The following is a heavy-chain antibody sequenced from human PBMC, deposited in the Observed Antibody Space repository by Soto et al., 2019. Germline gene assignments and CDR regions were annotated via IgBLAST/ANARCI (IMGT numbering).Heavy chain of an antibody. CDR2: IHYTGST. CDR3: ARKVVVVAATHKIDY. J-gene: IGHJ4*02. V-gene: IGHV4-59*12. Sequence: SETLSLTCSVSGDSISSMYWHWIQQPPGKGLEWIGQIHYTGSTNYNPSLKSRVTISVDTSKNQFSLKLSSVTAADTAVYYCARKVVVVAATHKIDYWGQGTLVTVSS. D-gene: IGHD2-15*01. CDR1: GDSISSMY.